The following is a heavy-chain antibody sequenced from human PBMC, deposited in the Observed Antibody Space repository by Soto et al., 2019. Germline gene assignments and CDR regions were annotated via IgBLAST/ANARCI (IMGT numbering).Heavy chain of an antibody. CDR2: ISYDGSNK. J-gene: IGHJ6*02. CDR3: AKVPLEMATIHYGMDV. CDR1: GFTFSSYG. Sequence: PGGSLRLSXAASGFTFSSYGMHWVRQAPGKGLEWVAVISYDGSNKYYADSVKGRFTISRDNSKNTLYLQMNSLRAEDTAVYYCAKVPLEMATIHYGMDVWGQGTTVTVSS. V-gene: IGHV3-30*18. D-gene: IGHD5-12*01.